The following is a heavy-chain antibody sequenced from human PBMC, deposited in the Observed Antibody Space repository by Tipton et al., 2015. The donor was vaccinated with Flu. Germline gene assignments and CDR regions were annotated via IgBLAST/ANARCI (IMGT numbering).Heavy chain of an antibody. CDR3: ARKGRYGDYATSAFDI. CDR2: ISAYNGNT. CDR1: GYTFTSYG. Sequence: QSGAEVKKPGASVKVSCKASGYTFTSYGIGWVRQAPGQGLEWMGWISAYNGNTNYAQKLQGRVTMTTDTSTSTAYMELRSLRSDDTAVYYCARKGRYGDYATSAFDIWGRGTMVTVSS. D-gene: IGHD4-17*01. V-gene: IGHV1-18*01. J-gene: IGHJ3*02.